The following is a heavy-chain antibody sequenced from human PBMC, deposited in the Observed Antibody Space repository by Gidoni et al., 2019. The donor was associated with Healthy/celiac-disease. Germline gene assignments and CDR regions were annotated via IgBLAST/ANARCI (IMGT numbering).Heavy chain of an antibody. CDR2: IYYRGST. Sequence: QVQLQESGPGLVKPSQTLALTCTVSGGSISSGGYYWSWIRQHPGKGLEWIGYIYYRGSTDYNPSLKSRVTISVDTSKNQFSLKLSSVTAADTAVYYCARGEGRFGEFNYWGQGTLVTVSS. V-gene: IGHV4-31*03. D-gene: IGHD3-10*01. CDR3: ARGEGRFGEFNY. J-gene: IGHJ4*02. CDR1: GGSISSGGYY.